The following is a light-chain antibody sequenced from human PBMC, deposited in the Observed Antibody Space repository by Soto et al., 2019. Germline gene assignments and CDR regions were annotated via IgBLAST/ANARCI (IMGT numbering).Light chain of an antibody. CDR2: LAS. CDR3: MQGLTTPLT. Sequence: DIVMTQSPLSLPVTPGEPASISCRSSRGILSSKGYNYLEWYVQRPGQSPQLLFYLASNRASGVPDRFSGSGSGTVFTLKISRVEAEDVGVYYCMQGLTTPLTFGGGTKVDIK. V-gene: IGKV2-28*01. CDR1: RGILSSKGYNY. J-gene: IGKJ4*01.